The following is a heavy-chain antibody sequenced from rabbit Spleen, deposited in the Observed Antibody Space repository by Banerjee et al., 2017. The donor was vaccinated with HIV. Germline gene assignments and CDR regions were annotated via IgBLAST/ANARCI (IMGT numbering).Heavy chain of an antibody. Sequence: QEQLEESGGGLVKPEGSLTLTCKASGFSFSDRDVMCWVRQAPGKGLEWIACINTATGKAVYATWAKGRFTITRTSSTTVTLQMTSLTAADTASYFCARGSATMTMVITGYYFNLWGPGTLVTVS. CDR1: GFSFSDRDV. CDR2: INTATGKA. CDR3: ARGSATMTMVITGYYFNL. J-gene: IGHJ4*01. V-gene: IGHV1S45*01. D-gene: IGHD2-1*01.